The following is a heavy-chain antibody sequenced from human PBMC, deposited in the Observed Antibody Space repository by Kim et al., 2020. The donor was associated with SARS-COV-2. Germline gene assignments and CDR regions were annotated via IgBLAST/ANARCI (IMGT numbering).Heavy chain of an antibody. CDR3: ARVPRFLEWLPYLNYYYYG. CDR1: GFTVSSNY. Sequence: GGSLRLSCAASGFTVSSNYMSWVRQAPGKGLEWVSVIYSGGSTYYADSVKGRFTISRDNSKNTLYLQMNSLRAEDTAVDYCARVPRFLEWLPYLNYYYYG. J-gene: IGHJ6*01. CDR2: IYSGGST. D-gene: IGHD3-3*01. V-gene: IGHV3-53*01.